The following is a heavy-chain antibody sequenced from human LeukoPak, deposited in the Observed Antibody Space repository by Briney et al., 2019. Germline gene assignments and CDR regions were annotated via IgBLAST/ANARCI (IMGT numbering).Heavy chain of an antibody. CDR3: ARDRDCGGDCYHDAFDI. V-gene: IGHV1-2*02. Sequence: ASVKVSCKASGYTFTGYYMHWVRQAPGQGLEWMGWINPNSGGTNYAQKFQGRVTMTRDTSISTAYMELSRLRSDDTAVYYCARDRDCGGDCYHDAFDIWGQGQWSPSLQ. J-gene: IGHJ3*02. CDR2: INPNSGGT. CDR1: GYTFTGYY. D-gene: IGHD2-21*01.